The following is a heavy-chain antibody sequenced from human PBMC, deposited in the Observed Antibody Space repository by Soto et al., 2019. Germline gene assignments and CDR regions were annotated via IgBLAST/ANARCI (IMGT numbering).Heavy chain of an antibody. CDR1: GYTFTGYY. D-gene: IGHD2-21*02. Sequence: QVQLVQSGAEVKKPGASVKVSCKASGYTFTGYYMHWVRQAPGQGLEWMGWINPNSGGTNYAQTFQGWVTMTRDTSISTGYMELSRLRSDDTAVYYCARAHCGGDCYSEVDYWCQGALVTVSS. CDR3: ARAHCGGDCYSEVDY. J-gene: IGHJ4*02. CDR2: INPNSGGT. V-gene: IGHV1-2*04.